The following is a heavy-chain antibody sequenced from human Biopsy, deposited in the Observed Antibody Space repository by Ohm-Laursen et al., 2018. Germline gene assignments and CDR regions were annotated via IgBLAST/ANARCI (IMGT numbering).Heavy chain of an antibody. D-gene: IGHD3-10*01. CDR1: GFNFNHYA. CDR3: ARDRYYGSESYYSHYNMDV. Sequence: SLRLSCTASGFNFNHYAMQWVRQVPGKGLEWVSSISWSNDNIHYADSVKGRFSISRDNSKNTVYLQMNSLRAADTAVYYCARDRYYGSESYYSHYNMDVWGQGTTVSVSS. CDR2: ISWSNDNI. J-gene: IGHJ6*02. V-gene: IGHV3-9*01.